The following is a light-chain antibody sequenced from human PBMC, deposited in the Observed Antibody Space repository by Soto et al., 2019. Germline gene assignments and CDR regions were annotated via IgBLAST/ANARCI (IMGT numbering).Light chain of an antibody. V-gene: IGKV1-8*01. CDR1: QGVSSY. CDR3: QQYCSYMST. CDR2: GAS. J-gene: IGKJ4*01. Sequence: AIGMTQSPSSLSASTGERVTITCRASQGVSSYLAWYHQKPGKAPRLLIYGASSWQSGIPYRFSGSGSGTDFTLTISCLESEDFAMYYCQQYCSYMSTFGGGTKVDIK.